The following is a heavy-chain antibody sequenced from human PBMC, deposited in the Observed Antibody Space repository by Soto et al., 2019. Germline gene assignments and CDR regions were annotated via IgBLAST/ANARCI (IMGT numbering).Heavy chain of an antibody. J-gene: IGHJ4*02. V-gene: IGHV4-61*01. D-gene: IGHD2-15*01. CDR2: IYYSDST. Sequence: SETLSLTCNVSGGSVSSGTYYWSWVRQPPGKGLEWIGYIYYSDSTNYNPSLKSRVTISVDTSKNQFSLKLSSVTAADTAVYYCARYCSGGSCYRGAFDYWGQGTLVTVSS. CDR1: GGSVSSGTYY. CDR3: ARYCSGGSCYRGAFDY.